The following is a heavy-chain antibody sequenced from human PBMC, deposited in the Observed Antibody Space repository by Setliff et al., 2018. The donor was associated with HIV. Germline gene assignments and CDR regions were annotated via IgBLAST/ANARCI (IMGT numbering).Heavy chain of an antibody. CDR3: ARVAETRGYSYDYRLYYYGMDV. CDR1: GFTFSSYS. V-gene: IGHV3-21*01. J-gene: IGHJ6*02. D-gene: IGHD5-18*01. CDR2: ISSSSSYI. Sequence: SLRLSCAASGFTFSSYSMNWVRQAPGKGLEWVSSISSSSSYIYYADSVKGRFTISRDNSKNTLYLQMNSLRAEDTAVYYCARVAETRGYSYDYRLYYYGMDVWGQGTTVTVSS.